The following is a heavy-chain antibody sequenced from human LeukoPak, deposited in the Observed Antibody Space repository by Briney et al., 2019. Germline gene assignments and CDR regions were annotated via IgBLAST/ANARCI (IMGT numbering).Heavy chain of an antibody. J-gene: IGHJ4*02. V-gene: IGHV4-59*01. CDR1: GGSISSYY. CDR2: IYYSGST. CDR3: ARDRYGDYFFDY. Sequence: SETLSLTCTVSGGSISSYYWSWIRQPPGKGLEWIGYIYYSGSTNYNPSLKSRVTISVDTSKNQLSLKLRSVTAADTAMYYCARDRYGDYFFDYWGQGTLVTVSS. D-gene: IGHD4-17*01.